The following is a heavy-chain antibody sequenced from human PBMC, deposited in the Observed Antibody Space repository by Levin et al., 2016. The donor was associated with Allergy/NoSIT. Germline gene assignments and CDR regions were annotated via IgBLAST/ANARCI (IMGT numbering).Heavy chain of an antibody. CDR1: GGTFSSYA. Sequence: SVKVSCKASGGTFSSYAISWVRQAPGQGLEWMGGIIPIFGTANYAQKFQGRVTITADESTSTAYMELSSLRSEDTAVYYCASEGSSSSGLGSDYYGMDVWGQGTTVTVSS. V-gene: IGHV1-69*13. CDR3: ASEGSSSSGLGSDYYGMDV. CDR2: IIPIFGTA. J-gene: IGHJ6*02. D-gene: IGHD6-6*01.